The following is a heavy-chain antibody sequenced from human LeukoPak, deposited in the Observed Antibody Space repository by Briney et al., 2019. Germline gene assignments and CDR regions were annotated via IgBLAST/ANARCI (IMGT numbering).Heavy chain of an antibody. CDR1: GFTFSSYA. J-gene: IGHJ4*02. V-gene: IGHV3-48*01. Sequence: GGSLRLSCAASGFTFSSYAMSWVRQAPGKGLEWISYISSTSSTIYYADSVKGRFTISRDNAKNSLYLQMNSLRAEDTALYYCASVYGVNSPFDYWGQGTLVTVSS. D-gene: IGHD4-23*01. CDR2: ISSTSSTI. CDR3: ASVYGVNSPFDY.